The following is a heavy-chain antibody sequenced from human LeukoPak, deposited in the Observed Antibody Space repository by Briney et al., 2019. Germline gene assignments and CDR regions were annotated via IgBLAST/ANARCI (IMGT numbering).Heavy chain of an antibody. V-gene: IGHV3-48*04. CDR3: YGGSYLFDF. CDR2: ITSSSRTI. D-gene: IGHD3-16*01. J-gene: IGHJ4*02. Sequence: PGGSLRLSCAASGFTFSSYSMNWVRQAPGKGLEWVSCITSSSRTISYADSVKGRFTISRDNAKNSLYLQMNSLRAEDTAVYFCYGGSYLFDFWGQGTLVTVSS. CDR1: GFTFSSYS.